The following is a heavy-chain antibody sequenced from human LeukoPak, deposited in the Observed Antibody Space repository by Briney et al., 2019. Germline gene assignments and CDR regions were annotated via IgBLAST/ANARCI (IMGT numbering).Heavy chain of an antibody. CDR2: INPNSGGT. CDR1: GYTFTGYY. D-gene: IGHD6-19*01. V-gene: IGHV1-2*02. J-gene: IGHJ4*02. Sequence: ASVKVSCRASGYTFTGYYMHWVRQAPGQGLEWVGWINPNSGGTNYAQEFQGRVTMTRDTSISTAYMELSRPRSDDTAVYYCARDLSSGSDLDYWGQGTLVTVSS. CDR3: ARDLSSGSDLDY.